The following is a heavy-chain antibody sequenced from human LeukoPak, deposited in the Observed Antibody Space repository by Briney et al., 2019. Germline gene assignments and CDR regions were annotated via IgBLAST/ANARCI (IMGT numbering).Heavy chain of an antibody. Sequence: PSETLSLTCTVSGGSISSSTYYWGWIRLPPGKGLEWIGSIYYSGSTNYNPSLKSRVTISADTSKNQFSLKLNSVTAADTAVYFCARSQGDMTATKMSIDYWGQGTLVTVSS. V-gene: IGHV4-39*01. D-gene: IGHD2-21*02. CDR2: IYYSGST. CDR1: GGSISSSTYY. J-gene: IGHJ4*02. CDR3: ARSQGDMTATKMSIDY.